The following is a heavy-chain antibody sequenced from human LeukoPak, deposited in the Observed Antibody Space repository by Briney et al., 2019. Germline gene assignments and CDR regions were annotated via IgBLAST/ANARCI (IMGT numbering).Heavy chain of an antibody. CDR1: GFTFTTYG. J-gene: IGHJ4*02. D-gene: IGHD5-18*01. CDR2: ISGSGGST. CDR3: AKDGIRGYSYGFAYFDY. Sequence: GGPLRLSCAASGFTFTTYGTHWVRQAPGKGLEWVSTISGSGGSTYYADSVKGRFTISRDNSKNTLYLQMNSLRAEDTAVYYCAKDGIRGYSYGFAYFDYWGQGTLVTVSS. V-gene: IGHV3-23*01.